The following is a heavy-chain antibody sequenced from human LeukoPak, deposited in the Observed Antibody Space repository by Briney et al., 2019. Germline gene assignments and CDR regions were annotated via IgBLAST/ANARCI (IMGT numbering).Heavy chain of an antibody. J-gene: IGHJ5*02. CDR3: ARDRGVVVPAAPTFNWFDP. V-gene: IGHV4-4*07. D-gene: IGHD2-2*01. CDR2: IYTSGST. Sequence: SETLSLTCTVSGGSISSYYWSWIRQPAGKGLEWIGRIYTSGSTNYNPSLKSRVTMSVDTSKNQFSLKLSSVTAADTAVYYCARDRGVVVPAAPTFNWFDPWGQGTLVTVSS. CDR1: GGSISSYY.